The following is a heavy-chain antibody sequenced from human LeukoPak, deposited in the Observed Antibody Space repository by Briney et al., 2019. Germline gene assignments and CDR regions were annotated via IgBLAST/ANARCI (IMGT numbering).Heavy chain of an antibody. CDR2: IFYTGST. J-gene: IGHJ5*02. V-gene: IGHV4-31*03. CDR1: GGSISSGGYY. CDR3: ARAPGDNWFDP. Sequence: SQTLPLTCTVSGGSISSGGYYWSWIRQRPGTGLEWIGYIFYTGSTYYNPSLKSRVTISVDTSKNQFSLKLSSVTAADTAVYYCARAPGDNWFDPWGQGTLVTVSS.